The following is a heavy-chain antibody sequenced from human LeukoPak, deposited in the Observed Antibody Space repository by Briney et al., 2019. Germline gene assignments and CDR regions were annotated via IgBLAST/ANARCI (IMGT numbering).Heavy chain of an antibody. CDR1: GGSISSGGYY. Sequence: PSQTLSLTCTVSGGSISSGGYYWSWIRQHPVKGLEWIGYIDYSGSTYYNPSLKSRVTISVDASKNQFSLKLSSVTAADTAVYYCARDDGSGSWPHYYYGMDVWGKGTTVTVSS. J-gene: IGHJ6*04. CDR3: ARDDGSGSWPHYYYGMDV. V-gene: IGHV4-31*03. D-gene: IGHD3-10*01. CDR2: IDYSGST.